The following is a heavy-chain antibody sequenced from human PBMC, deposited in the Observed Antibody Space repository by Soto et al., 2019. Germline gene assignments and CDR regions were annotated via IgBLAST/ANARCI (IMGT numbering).Heavy chain of an antibody. CDR2: INHSGST. CDR3: ARHAYTTIFGVVTYFDY. Sequence: SETLSLTCAVYGGSFSGYYWSWIRQPPGKGLEWIGEINHSGSTNYNPSLKSRVTISVDTSKNQFSLKLSSVTAADTAVYYCARHAYTTIFGVVTYFDYWGQGTLVTVSS. V-gene: IGHV4-34*01. D-gene: IGHD3-3*01. CDR1: GGSFSGYY. J-gene: IGHJ4*02.